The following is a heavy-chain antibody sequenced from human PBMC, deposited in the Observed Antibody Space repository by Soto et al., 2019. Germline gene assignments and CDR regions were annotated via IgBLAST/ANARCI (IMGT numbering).Heavy chain of an antibody. D-gene: IGHD1-1*01. V-gene: IGHV1-45*02. CDR3: ARPSFAGSEDFDS. Sequence: SVKVSCPASGYTFTFRYLHWVRQAPGQALEWMGWITPFKSDTNYAQKFQDRVTITRDRSVSTAYMELSNLRSDDTAMYYCARPSFAGSEDFDSWGQGPMVTVSS. CDR1: GYTFTFRY. CDR2: ITPFKSDT. J-gene: IGHJ3*02.